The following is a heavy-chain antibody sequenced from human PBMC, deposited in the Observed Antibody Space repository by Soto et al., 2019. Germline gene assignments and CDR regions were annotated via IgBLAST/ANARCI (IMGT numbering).Heavy chain of an antibody. V-gene: IGHV4-30-2*01. J-gene: IGHJ5*02. CDR1: GGSISIGGYS. CDR2: IYHSGST. CDR3: ARLVRGVIYGWFDP. D-gene: IGHD3-10*01. Sequence: PSETLSLTCAVSGGSISIGGYSWSWIRHPPGKGLEWIGYIYHSGSTYYNPSLKSRVTISVDRSKNQFSLKLSSVTAADTAVYYCARLVRGVIYGWFDPWGQGTLVTVSS.